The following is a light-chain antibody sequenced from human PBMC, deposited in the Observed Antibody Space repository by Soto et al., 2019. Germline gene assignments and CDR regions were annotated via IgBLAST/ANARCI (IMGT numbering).Light chain of an antibody. CDR3: EQVNSFPYT. V-gene: IGKV1-12*01. CDR2: DAS. Sequence: DIQMTQSPSSVAASVGARATITCRASQEVKSWEAWYQQRPGKPPKLLIFDASSLHRWAPSRFSGSGSGSDFTLTISGLEPEDSATYYCEQVNSFPYTFGQGTTIEIK. CDR1: QEVKSW. J-gene: IGKJ2*01.